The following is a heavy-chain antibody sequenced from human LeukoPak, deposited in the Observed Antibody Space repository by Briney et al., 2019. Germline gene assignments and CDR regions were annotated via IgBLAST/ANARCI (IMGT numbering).Heavy chain of an antibody. D-gene: IGHD5-24*01. V-gene: IGHV4-4*02. CDR1: GGSISSSNW. Sequence: PSETLSLTCAVSGGSISSSNWWSWVRQPPGKGLEWIGEIYHSGSTNYNPSLKSRVTISVDKSKNQFSLKLSSVTAADTAVYYCARGGRWLHRTPPYFDYWGQGTLVTVSS. CDR2: IYHSGST. CDR3: ARGGRWLHRTPPYFDY. J-gene: IGHJ4*02.